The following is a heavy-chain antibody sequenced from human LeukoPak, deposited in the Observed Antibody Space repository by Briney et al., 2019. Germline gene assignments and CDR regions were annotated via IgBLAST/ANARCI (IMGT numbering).Heavy chain of an antibody. V-gene: IGHV3-23*01. CDR1: GFTFSSYA. CDR3: ARQVGFCSDSTCYFDY. CDR2: IGAGGRST. D-gene: IGHD3-22*01. Sequence: PGGSLRLSCAASGFTFSSYAMSWVRQAPGKGLEWVSGIGAGGRSTYYADSVKGRFTISRDNSKNILFLQMSSLRADDTAIYYCARQVGFCSDSTCYFDYWGQGALVTVSS. J-gene: IGHJ4*02.